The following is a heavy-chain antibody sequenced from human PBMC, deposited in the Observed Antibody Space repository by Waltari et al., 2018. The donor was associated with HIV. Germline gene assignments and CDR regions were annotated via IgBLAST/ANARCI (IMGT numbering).Heavy chain of an antibody. V-gene: IGHV1-69*02. CDR2: ITPILGVA. CDR1: GGTFISYS. D-gene: IGHD2-15*01. CDR3: ASPRQDAYGGNRHWAFDI. J-gene: IGHJ3*02. Sequence: QVQLVQSGAEVKQPGSSVKVSCKASGGTFISYSVTCVRQAPGQGLEWMGRITPILGVANYAQNFQGRVTITADKSTSTAYMELSSLRSEDTAVYYCASPRQDAYGGNRHWAFDIWGQGTMVTVSS.